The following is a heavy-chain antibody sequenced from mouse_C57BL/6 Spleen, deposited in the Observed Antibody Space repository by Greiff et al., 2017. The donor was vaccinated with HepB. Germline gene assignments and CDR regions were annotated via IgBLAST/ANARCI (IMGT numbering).Heavy chain of an antibody. D-gene: IGHD1-1*01. Sequence: EESGPGLVKPSQSLSLTCSVTGYSITSGYYWNWIRQFPGNKLEWMGYISYDGSNNYNPSLKNRISITRDTSKNQFFLKLNSVTTEDTATYYCAREAITTVVAYWYFDVWGTGTTVTVSS. J-gene: IGHJ1*03. CDR3: AREAITTVVAYWYFDV. CDR2: ISYDGSN. V-gene: IGHV3-6*01. CDR1: GYSITSGYY.